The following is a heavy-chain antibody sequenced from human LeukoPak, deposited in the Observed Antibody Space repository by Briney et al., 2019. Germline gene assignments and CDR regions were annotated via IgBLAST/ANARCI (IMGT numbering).Heavy chain of an antibody. Sequence: PSQTLSLTCTVSGGSISSGGYYWSWIRQHPGKGLEWIGYIYYSGSTYYNPSLKSRVTISLDSSKNQFSLKLTSLTAADTAVYYCARLGGEWELPRFDYWGQGSLVTVSS. CDR2: IYYSGST. D-gene: IGHD4-23*01. CDR1: GGSISSGGYY. V-gene: IGHV4-31*03. CDR3: ARLGGEWELPRFDY. J-gene: IGHJ4*02.